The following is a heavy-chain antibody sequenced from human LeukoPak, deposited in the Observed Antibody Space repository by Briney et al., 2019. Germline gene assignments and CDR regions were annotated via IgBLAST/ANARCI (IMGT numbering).Heavy chain of an antibody. Sequence: GGSLRLSCTGSGFPFSYYTMNWVRQAPGKGLEWVSSISSSSYIYYADSVRGRFTISRDNAKNSLYLQMNSLRAEDTAVYYCAKDRYGSGIDFDYWGQGTLVTVSS. V-gene: IGHV3-21*04. D-gene: IGHD3-10*01. J-gene: IGHJ4*02. CDR3: AKDRYGSGIDFDY. CDR2: ISSSSYI. CDR1: GFPFSYYT.